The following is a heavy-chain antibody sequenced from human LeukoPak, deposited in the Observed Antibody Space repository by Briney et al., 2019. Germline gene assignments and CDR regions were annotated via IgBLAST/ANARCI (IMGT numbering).Heavy chain of an antibody. V-gene: IGHV4-31*03. J-gene: IGHJ3*02. Sequence: SQTLSLTCTVSGGSIASDNYFWSWIRQHPEKGLEWIGYIFYSGTTYYNPSLKSRVTISVDTSKNQFSLKLNSVIAADTAVYYCAREVNEPASADAFDIWGQGTMVTVSS. D-gene: IGHD2-2*01. CDR1: GGSIASDNYF. CDR3: AREVNEPASADAFDI. CDR2: IFYSGTT.